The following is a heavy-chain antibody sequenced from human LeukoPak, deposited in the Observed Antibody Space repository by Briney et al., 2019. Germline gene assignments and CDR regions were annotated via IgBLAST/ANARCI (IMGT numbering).Heavy chain of an antibody. D-gene: IGHD1-26*01. CDR1: GGSISTYY. CDR3: AREGTGASRWFDP. CDR2: IHYTGNT. V-gene: IGHV4-59*01. J-gene: IGHJ5*02. Sequence: SDTLSLTCAVSGGSISTYYWSWIRQPPGKGLEWIGYIHYTGNTNYNPSLKSRVTISLDTSKNQFSLKLSSVTAADTAVYYCAREGTGASRWFDPWGQGTLVTVSS.